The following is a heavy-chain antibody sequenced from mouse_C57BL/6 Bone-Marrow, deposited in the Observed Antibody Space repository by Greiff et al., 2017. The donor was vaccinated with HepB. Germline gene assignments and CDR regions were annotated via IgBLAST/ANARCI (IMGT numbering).Heavy chain of an antibody. D-gene: IGHD1-1*01. V-gene: IGHV7-3*01. CDR3: ARNYGSSYRWYFDV. CDR2: IRNKANGYTT. CDR1: GFTFTDYY. J-gene: IGHJ1*03. Sequence: EVQGVESGGGLVQPGGSLSLSCAASGFTFTDYYMSWVRQPPGKALEWLGFIRNKANGYTTEYSASVKGRFTISRDNSQSILYLQMNALRAEDSATYYCARNYGSSYRWYFDVWGTGTTVTVSS.